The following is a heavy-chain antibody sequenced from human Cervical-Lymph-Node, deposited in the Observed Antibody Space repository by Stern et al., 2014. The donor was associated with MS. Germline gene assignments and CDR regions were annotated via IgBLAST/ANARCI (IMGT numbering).Heavy chain of an antibody. D-gene: IGHD1-7*01. Sequence: QVTLRESCPTLVKPTQTLTLTCTVSGFSLTTDGVGVAWIRQAPGKALELLALLYCDDDERYNPSLNNSLTITKDTSKNQVVLRMTNVDPVDTGTYYCAHSFGSVSGTYSGMDAWGQGTTVTVS. V-gene: IGHV2-5*02. CDR2: LYCDDDE. CDR1: GFSLTTDGVG. CDR3: AHSFGSVSGTYSGMDA. J-gene: IGHJ6*02.